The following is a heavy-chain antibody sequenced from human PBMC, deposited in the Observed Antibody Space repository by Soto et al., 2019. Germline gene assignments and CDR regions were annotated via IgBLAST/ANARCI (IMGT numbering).Heavy chain of an antibody. D-gene: IGHD2-21*02. J-gene: IGHJ4*01. V-gene: IGHV3-30-3*01. Sequence: QVQLVESGGGVVQPGRSLRLSCSASGFTFSDFEMYWVRQAPGKVLDWVSFISYDGSNQYYAGSVKGRFTVSRDNSKNTLFLLMISLRPEDTAVYFWARPTVKAPRFDYWGHVTRVTVSS. CDR3: ARPTVKAPRFDY. CDR2: ISYDGSNQ. CDR1: GFTFSDFE.